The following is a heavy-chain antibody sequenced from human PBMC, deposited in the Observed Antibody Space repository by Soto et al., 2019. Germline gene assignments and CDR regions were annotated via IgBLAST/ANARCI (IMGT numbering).Heavy chain of an antibody. D-gene: IGHD6-13*01. J-gene: IGHJ4*02. CDR3: ARPYRQSGYSSSWVFDS. V-gene: IGHV4-31*03. CDR1: GGSINSGGYY. Sequence: QVQLQESGPGLVKPSQTLSLICTVSGGSINSGGYYWSWIRQHPGKGLEWIGYIYYSGSTYYNPFLRSRVTMSAVASENQFSLKLSSVTAADTAVYFCARPYRQSGYSSSWVFDSWGQVTLVNVSS. CDR2: IYYSGST.